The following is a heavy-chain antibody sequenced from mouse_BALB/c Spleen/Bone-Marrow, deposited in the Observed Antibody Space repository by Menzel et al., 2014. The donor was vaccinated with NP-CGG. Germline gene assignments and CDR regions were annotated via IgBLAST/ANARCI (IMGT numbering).Heavy chain of an antibody. J-gene: IGHJ2*01. Sequence: VKLQQSGAELVKPGASVKLSCTASGFNIKDTYMHWVKQRPEQGLEWIGRIVPANGNTKYDPKFQGKATITADTSSNTAYLQLTSLTSEDTAVYYCVRYLYGNYFDYWGQGTTLTVSS. CDR1: GFNIKDTY. CDR3: VRYLYGNYFDY. V-gene: IGHV14-3*02. CDR2: IVPANGNT. D-gene: IGHD2-10*02.